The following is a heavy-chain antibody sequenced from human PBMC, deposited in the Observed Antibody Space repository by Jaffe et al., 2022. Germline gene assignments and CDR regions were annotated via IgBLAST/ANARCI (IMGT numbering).Heavy chain of an antibody. D-gene: IGHD3-10*01. J-gene: IGHJ4*02. Sequence: QVQLQQWGAGLLKPSETLSLTCAVYGGSFSGYYWSWIRQPPGKGLEWIGEINHSGSTNYNPSLKSRVTISVDTSKNQFSLKLSSVTAADTAVYYCARGAGFGELLFRPGRYFDYWGQGTLVTVSS. CDR3: ARGAGFGELLFRPGRYFDY. CDR1: GGSFSGYY. V-gene: IGHV4-34*01. CDR2: INHSGST.